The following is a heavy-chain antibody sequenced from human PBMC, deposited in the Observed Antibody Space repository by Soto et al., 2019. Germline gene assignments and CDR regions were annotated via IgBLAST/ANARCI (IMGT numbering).Heavy chain of an antibody. CDR1: GGSISSGGYS. Sequence: PSETLSLTCAVSGGSISSGGYSWSWIRQPPGKGLEWIGYIYHSGSTYYNPSLKSRVTISVDRSKNQFSLKLSSVTAADTAVYYCARALYDFWCGLLSGHWFDPWGQGTLVTVSS. CDR3: ARALYDFWCGLLSGHWFDP. CDR2: IYHSGST. D-gene: IGHD3-3*01. V-gene: IGHV4-30-2*01. J-gene: IGHJ5*02.